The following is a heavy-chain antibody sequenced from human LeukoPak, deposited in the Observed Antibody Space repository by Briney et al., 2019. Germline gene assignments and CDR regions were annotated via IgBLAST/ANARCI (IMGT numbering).Heavy chain of an antibody. CDR2: IYTSGST. Sequence: TSETLSLTCTVSGGSISSGSYYWSWIRQPAGKGLEWIGRIYTSGSTNYSPSLKSRVTISVDTSKNQFSLKLSSVTAADTAVYYCARHTYYMDVWGKGTTVTISS. J-gene: IGHJ6*03. CDR1: GGSISSGSYY. V-gene: IGHV4-61*02. CDR3: ARHTYYMDV.